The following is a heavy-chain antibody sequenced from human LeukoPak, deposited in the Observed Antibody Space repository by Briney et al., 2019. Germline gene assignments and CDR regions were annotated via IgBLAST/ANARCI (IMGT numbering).Heavy chain of an antibody. CDR3: AKGGKWDVTPFDY. CDR2: INHNGNVN. Sequence: GGSLRLSCAASGFTFSSYWMNWARQAPGKGLEWVASINHNGNVNYYVDSVKGRFTISRDNSENTLYLQVNSLRAEDTAVYYCAKGGKWDVTPFDYWGQGTLVTVSS. V-gene: IGHV3-7*03. J-gene: IGHJ4*02. CDR1: GFTFSSYW. D-gene: IGHD1-26*01.